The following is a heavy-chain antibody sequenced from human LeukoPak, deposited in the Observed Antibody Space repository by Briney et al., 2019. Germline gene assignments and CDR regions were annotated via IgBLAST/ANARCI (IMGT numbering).Heavy chain of an antibody. Sequence: PGGSLTLSCAASGFTFTSYLMSWVRQASGKGLEGVANIKQDGSEKYYVDSVKGRFTISRDNAKNSLYLQMNSLRAEDTAVYYCVRDHSSSSFDYWGQGTLVTVSS. CDR3: VRDHSSSSFDY. CDR2: IKQDGSEK. J-gene: IGHJ4*02. CDR1: GFTFTSYL. D-gene: IGHD6-6*01. V-gene: IGHV3-7*01.